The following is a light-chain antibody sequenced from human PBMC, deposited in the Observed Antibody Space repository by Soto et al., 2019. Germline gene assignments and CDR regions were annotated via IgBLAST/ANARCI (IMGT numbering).Light chain of an antibody. V-gene: IGLV1-40*01. CDR1: SSNIGAGYD. Sequence: QSVPTQPPSVSGAPGQRVTISCTGSSSNIGAGYDVHWYQQVPGTAPKLLIYGNSNRPSGVPDRFSGSKSGTSASLAITGLQAEDEADYYCQSYDTSLSGFYVFGTGTKLTVL. CDR2: GNS. CDR3: QSYDTSLSGFYV. J-gene: IGLJ1*01.